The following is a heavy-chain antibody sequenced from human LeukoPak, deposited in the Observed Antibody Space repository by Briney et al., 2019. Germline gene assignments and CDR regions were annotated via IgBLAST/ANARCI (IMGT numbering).Heavy chain of an antibody. D-gene: IGHD4-17*01. J-gene: IGHJ6*02. CDR3: ARDPYGDPSYYYYGMDV. CDR2: ITYDGSIK. CDR1: GFTLRNYA. V-gene: IGHV3-30-3*01. Sequence: GGSLRLSCAASGFTLRNYAMHWVRQAPGKGLEWMALITYDGSIKHYVDSVKGRFTLSRDNAKNSLYLQMNSLRAEDTAVYYCARDPYGDPSYYYYGMDVWGQGTTVTVSS.